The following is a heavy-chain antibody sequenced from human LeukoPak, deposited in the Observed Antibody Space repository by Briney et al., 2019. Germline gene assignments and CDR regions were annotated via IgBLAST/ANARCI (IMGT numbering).Heavy chain of an antibody. CDR2: IFHIGVT. CDR3: ARGGRSAFDV. Sequence: PPETLSLTCAVSGGSISSDHWWSWVRQPPGKSLEWIGEIFHIGVTNYKPSLKSRVSMSVDKSRHQFSLNLRSMTAADTAVYFCARGGRSAFDVWGPGTKVIVSS. CDR1: GGSISSDHW. J-gene: IGHJ3*01. V-gene: IGHV4-4*01.